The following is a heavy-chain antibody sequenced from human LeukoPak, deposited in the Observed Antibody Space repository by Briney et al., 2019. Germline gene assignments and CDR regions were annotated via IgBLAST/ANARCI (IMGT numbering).Heavy chain of an antibody. CDR3: ARGPKIGYCSSTSCYSSSYYYMDV. J-gene: IGHJ6*03. D-gene: IGHD2-2*02. Sequence: GASVKVSCKASGYTFTSYDINWVRQATGQGLEWMGWMNPNSGNTGYAQKFQSRVTITRNTSISTAYMELSSLRSEDTAVYYCARGPKIGYCSSTSCYSSSYYYMDVWGKGTTVTVSS. CDR1: GYTFTSYD. V-gene: IGHV1-8*03. CDR2: MNPNSGNT.